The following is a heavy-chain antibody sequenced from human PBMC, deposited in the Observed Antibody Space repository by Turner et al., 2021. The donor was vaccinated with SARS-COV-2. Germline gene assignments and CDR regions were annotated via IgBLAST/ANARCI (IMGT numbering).Heavy chain of an antibody. CDR3: ARGDDHRKSGVV. J-gene: IGHJ4*02. CDR1: GGSLSGYY. Sequence: QVPLQQWGAGPFKPSDTLSLICAVNGGSLSGYYWTWMRQTPGKGLEWSGEVHPYGTTYYNQSLKSRVSMSVETSKNQFSLKMNSVTAADTAFYYCARGDDHRKSGVVWGQGTLVTVSS. D-gene: IGHD3-3*01. V-gene: IGHV4-34*01. CDR2: VHPYGTT.